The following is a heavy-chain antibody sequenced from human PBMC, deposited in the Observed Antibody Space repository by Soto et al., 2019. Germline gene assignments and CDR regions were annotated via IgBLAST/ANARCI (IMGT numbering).Heavy chain of an antibody. J-gene: IGHJ6*02. Sequence: QVQLQESGPGLVKPSQTLSLTCTVSGGSISSGDHYWSWIRQPPGKGLEWIGYIYYSGSTYYNPSLKSRVTISVDTSKNQFSLKLSSVTAADTAVYYCARVVAATRRYYYYGMDVWGQGTTVTVSS. V-gene: IGHV4-30-4*01. D-gene: IGHD2-15*01. CDR1: GGSISSGDHY. CDR3: ARVVAATRRYYYYGMDV. CDR2: IYYSGST.